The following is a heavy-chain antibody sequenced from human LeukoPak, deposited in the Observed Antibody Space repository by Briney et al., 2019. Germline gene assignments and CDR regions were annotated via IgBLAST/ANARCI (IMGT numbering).Heavy chain of an antibody. CDR2: IYYSGST. CDR1: GGSISSSSYY. V-gene: IGHV4-39*02. D-gene: IGHD3-10*01. Sequence: SEALSLTCTVSGGSISSSSYYWGWIRQPPGKGLEWIGSIYYSGSTYYNPSLKSRVTISVDTSKNQFSLKLSSVTAADTAVYYCAREGKITMVRGVIRYYYMDVWGKGTTVTISS. CDR3: AREGKITMVRGVIRYYYMDV. J-gene: IGHJ6*03.